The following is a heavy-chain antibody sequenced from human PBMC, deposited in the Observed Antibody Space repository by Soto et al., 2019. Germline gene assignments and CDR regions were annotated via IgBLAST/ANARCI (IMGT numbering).Heavy chain of an antibody. D-gene: IGHD6-13*01. V-gene: IGHV1-2*04. CDR3: ARGAAACTGGAQSALLYCMDV. Sequence: ASVKVSSKASGYTFTGYYIHCVGQAAGQGVERMGWINPNSGGTNYAQKFQGCVTMTRDTSISTAYMELSRLRSDDTAVYCCARGAAACTGGAQSALLYCMDVWGQGTTVIVSS. CDR1: GYTFTGYY. CDR2: INPNSGGT. J-gene: IGHJ6*02.